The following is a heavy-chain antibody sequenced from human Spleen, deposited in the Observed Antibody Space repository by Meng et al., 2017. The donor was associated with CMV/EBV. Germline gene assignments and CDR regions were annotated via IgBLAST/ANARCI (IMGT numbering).Heavy chain of an antibody. CDR2: VLHTGST. D-gene: IGHD3-10*01. CDR1: AASFTSFY. J-gene: IGHJ6*02. V-gene: IGHV4-59*12. CDR3: ARGDYYGSATYYEDYYYGLDA. Sequence: SETLSLTCSVSAASFTSFYWHWIRLSPGKGLEWIGYVLHTGSTNYSPSLKSRVSISLDTSRSQFSLNVSSVTAADTAVYYCARGDYYGSATYYEDYYYGLDAWGQGTTVTVSS.